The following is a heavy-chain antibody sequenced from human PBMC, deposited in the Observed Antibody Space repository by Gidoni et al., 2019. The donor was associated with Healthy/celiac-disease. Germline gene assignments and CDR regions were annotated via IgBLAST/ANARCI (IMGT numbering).Heavy chain of an antibody. J-gene: IGHJ4*02. CDR1: GYTFTSYG. CDR2: ISAYNGNK. V-gene: IGHV1-18*01. D-gene: IGHD2-2*02. CDR3: ARISWGCSSTSCYKGEFDY. Sequence: QVQLVQSGAEVKKPGASVKVSCKASGYTFTSYGIRWVRQAPGQGLEWMGWISAYNGNKNYAQKLQGRVTMTTETSTSTAYMELRSLRSDDTAVYYCARISWGCSSTSCYKGEFDYWGQGTLVTVSS.